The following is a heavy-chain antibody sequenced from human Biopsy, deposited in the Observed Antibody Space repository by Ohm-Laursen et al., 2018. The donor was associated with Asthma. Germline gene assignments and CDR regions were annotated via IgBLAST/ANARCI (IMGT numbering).Heavy chain of an antibody. CDR2: IYKSGQV. CDR1: GGSISSNFYY. CDR3: VRQSGYRSGWPKLLFVYYGMDV. D-gene: IGHD6-19*01. Sequence: TLSLTCTVSGGSISSNFYYWGWIRQPPGKGLEWIGNIYKSGQVYYNLSLKSRVTISLDASKNELSLRLTYVTAADTAQYYCVRQSGYRSGWPKLLFVYYGMDVWGPGTTVTVSS. V-gene: IGHV4-39*01. J-gene: IGHJ6*02.